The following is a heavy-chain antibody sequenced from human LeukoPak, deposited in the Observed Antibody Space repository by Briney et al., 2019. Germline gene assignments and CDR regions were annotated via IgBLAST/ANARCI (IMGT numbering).Heavy chain of an antibody. CDR1: GGSISSYY. Sequence: SETLSLTCTVSGGSISSYYWSWIRQPPGKGLEWIGYIYYSGSTNYNPSLKSRVTISVDTSKNQFSLKLSSVTAADTAVYYCARDLVHPSSAYFDLWGRGTLVTVSS. CDR3: ARDLVHPSSAYFDL. V-gene: IGHV4-59*01. J-gene: IGHJ2*01. D-gene: IGHD1-1*01. CDR2: IYYSGST.